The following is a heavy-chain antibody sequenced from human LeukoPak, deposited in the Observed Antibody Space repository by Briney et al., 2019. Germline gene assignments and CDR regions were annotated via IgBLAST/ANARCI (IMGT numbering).Heavy chain of an antibody. CDR2: INAGNGNT. CDR1: GYTFTSYA. V-gene: IGHV1-3*01. Sequence: ASVKVSCKASGYTFTSYAMHWVRQAPGQRLEWMGWINAGNGNTKYSQKFQGRVTITRDTSASTAYMELSSLSSEDTAVYYCARDYCSSTSCLFDYWGQGTLVTVSS. D-gene: IGHD2-2*01. CDR3: ARDYCSSTSCLFDY. J-gene: IGHJ4*02.